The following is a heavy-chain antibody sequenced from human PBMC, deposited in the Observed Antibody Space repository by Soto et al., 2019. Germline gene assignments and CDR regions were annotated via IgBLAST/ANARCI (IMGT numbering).Heavy chain of an antibody. CDR2: INHSGST. D-gene: IGHD5-18*01. V-gene: IGHV4-34*02. CDR1: GVSFSDYY. J-gene: IGHJ5*02. CDR3: AGFFGCTYGRVDP. Sequence: QVQLQQWGAGLLKPSETLSLTCAVYGVSFSDYYWSWVRQPPGKGLEWIGEINHSGSTNYNASFKSRVTISVDTSKNQFSLKLISVTAADTAVYYCAGFFGCTYGRVDPWGQGTLVSVSS.